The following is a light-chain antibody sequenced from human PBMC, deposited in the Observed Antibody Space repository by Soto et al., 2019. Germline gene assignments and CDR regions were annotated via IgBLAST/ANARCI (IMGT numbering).Light chain of an antibody. CDR3: QQYVRPPRT. CDR2: GVS. J-gene: IGKJ1*01. CDR1: QSVSSSY. Sequence: EIVLTQSPGTLSLSPGERATLSCRASQSVSSSYLAWYQQKPGQAPRLLIHGVSSRATGIPDRFSGSGSGTDFTLTISRLEPEDFAVYYCQQYVRPPRTFGQGTKVEIK. V-gene: IGKV3-20*01.